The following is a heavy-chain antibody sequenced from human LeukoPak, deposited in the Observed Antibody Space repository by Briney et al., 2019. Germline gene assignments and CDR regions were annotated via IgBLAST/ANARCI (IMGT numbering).Heavy chain of an antibody. CDR1: GYTFTSYG. CDR2: ISAYNGNT. J-gene: IGHJ6*03. Sequence: GASVKVSCKASGYTFTSYGISWVRQAPGQGLEWMGWISAYNGNTNYAQKLQGRVTMTTDTSTSTAYMELRSLRSDDTAVYYCAGGHDIAVVPAPSWYYYYKDVWGKGTTVTVSS. V-gene: IGHV1-18*01. D-gene: IGHD2-2*01. CDR3: AGGHDIAVVPAPSWYYYYKDV.